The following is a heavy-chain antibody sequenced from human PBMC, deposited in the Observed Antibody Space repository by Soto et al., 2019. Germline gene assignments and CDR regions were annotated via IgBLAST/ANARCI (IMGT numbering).Heavy chain of an antibody. D-gene: IGHD1-26*01. Sequence: PSETLSLTCTVSGGSISSSNYYWGWIRQPPGKGLEWIGNIYYSGTTFYNPSLKTRVTISVDTSKNQFSLKLSSVTAADTAVYYCAREGWESLLDYWGLGTLVTVSS. CDR2: IYYSGTT. CDR3: AREGWESLLDY. V-gene: IGHV4-39*02. J-gene: IGHJ4*02. CDR1: GGSISSSNYY.